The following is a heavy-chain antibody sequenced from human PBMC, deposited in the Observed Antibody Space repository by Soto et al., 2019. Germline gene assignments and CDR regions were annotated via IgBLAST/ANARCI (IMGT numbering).Heavy chain of an antibody. V-gene: IGHV3-21*01. Sequence: EVQVVESGGDLVKPGGSLRLSCASSGFTFSTYTMNWVRQAPGKGLEWVSSINGRGNYIYYAESVKGRFTISRDNAKNSLYLQMDRRRAEDTALYYCVREDGKVGTNSAFDYGGLGALVTVSS. D-gene: IGHD1-26*01. CDR3: VREDGKVGTNSAFDY. CDR1: GFTFSTYT. CDR2: INGRGNYI. J-gene: IGHJ4*02.